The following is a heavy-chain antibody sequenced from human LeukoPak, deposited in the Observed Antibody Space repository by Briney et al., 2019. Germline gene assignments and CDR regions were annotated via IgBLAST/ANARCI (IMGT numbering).Heavy chain of an antibody. CDR1: GFTFSSYS. D-gene: IGHD2-21*02. CDR2: ISSSSSYI. J-gene: IGHJ4*02. CDR3: ATYCGGDCYQTDY. Sequence: TGGSLRLSCAASGFTFSSYSMYWVRQAPGKGLEWVSSISSSSSYIYYADSVKGRFTISRDNAKNSLYLQMNSLRAEDTAVYYCATYCGGDCYQTDYWGQGTLVTVSS. V-gene: IGHV3-21*01.